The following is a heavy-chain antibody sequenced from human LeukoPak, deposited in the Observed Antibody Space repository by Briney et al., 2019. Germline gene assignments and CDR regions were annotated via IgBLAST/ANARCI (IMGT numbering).Heavy chain of an antibody. CDR2: IYHSGST. J-gene: IGHJ4*02. V-gene: IGHV4-30-2*01. CDR3: VRVRYYDSSGYR. Sequence: SQTLSLTCTVSGGSISSGGYYWSWIRQPPGKGLEWIGYIYHSGSTYYNPSLKSRVTISVDRSKNQFSLKLSSVTAADTAVYYCVRVRYYDSSGYRWGQGTLVTVSS. D-gene: IGHD3-22*01. CDR1: GGSISSGGYY.